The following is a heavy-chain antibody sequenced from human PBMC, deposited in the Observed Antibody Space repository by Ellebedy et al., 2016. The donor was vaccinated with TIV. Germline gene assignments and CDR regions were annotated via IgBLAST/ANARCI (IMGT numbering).Heavy chain of an antibody. D-gene: IGHD3-10*01. J-gene: IGHJ2*01. CDR3: ARDTGPHYGSAFDL. CDR2: ISYDGSNK. Sequence: PGGSLRLSCAASGFTFSSYAMHWVRQAPGKGLEWVAVISYDGSNKYYADSVKGRFTISRDNSKNTLYLQMNSLRAEDTAVYYCARDTGPHYGSAFDLWGRGTLVTVSS. V-gene: IGHV3-30-3*01. CDR1: GFTFSSYA.